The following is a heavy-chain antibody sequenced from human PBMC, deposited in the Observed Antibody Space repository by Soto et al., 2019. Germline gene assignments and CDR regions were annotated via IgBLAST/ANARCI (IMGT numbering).Heavy chain of an antibody. V-gene: IGHV4-59*01. Sequence: QVQLHESGPGLVKPSATLSLTCSVSGGSISSFYWSWIRQPPGKGLEWIGYIYYSGSTNYNPSLKSRVTISLDTSKNQFSLRLSSVTAADTAVYYCARDGGLCGGDCFNGFDMWGQGTMVTVSS. D-gene: IGHD2-21*02. J-gene: IGHJ3*02. CDR3: ARDGGLCGGDCFNGFDM. CDR2: IYYSGST. CDR1: GGSISSFY.